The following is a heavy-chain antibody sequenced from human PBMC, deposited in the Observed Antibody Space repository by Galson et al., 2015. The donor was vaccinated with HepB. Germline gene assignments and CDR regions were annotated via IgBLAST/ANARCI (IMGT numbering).Heavy chain of an antibody. CDR1: GYSFTSYW. CDR3: ARNRYCSGGSCYGGGDYYYGMDV. Sequence: QSGAEVKKPGESLRISCKGSGYSFTSYWISWVRQMPGKGLEWMGRIDPSDSYTNYSPSFQGHVTISADKSISTAYLQWSSLKASDTAMYYCARNRYCSGGSCYGGGDYYYGMDVWGQGTTVTVSS. V-gene: IGHV5-10-1*01. D-gene: IGHD2-15*01. CDR2: IDPSDSYT. J-gene: IGHJ6*02.